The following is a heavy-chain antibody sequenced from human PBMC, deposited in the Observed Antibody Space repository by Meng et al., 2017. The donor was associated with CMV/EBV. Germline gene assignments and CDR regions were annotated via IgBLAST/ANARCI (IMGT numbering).Heavy chain of an antibody. CDR2: VSGSGDNE. Sequence: FNIGSYAVSWVRQTPGKGLKWISGVSGSGDNECYANSVKGRFTITRNDSKNTLKLQMNSLRAEDTAVYYCAKMTYYYNSSGYNYHYSYWGQGTLVTVSS. D-gene: IGHD3-22*01. V-gene: IGHV3-23*01. CDR3: AKMTYYYNSSGYNYHYSY. CDR1: FNIGSYA. J-gene: IGHJ4*02.